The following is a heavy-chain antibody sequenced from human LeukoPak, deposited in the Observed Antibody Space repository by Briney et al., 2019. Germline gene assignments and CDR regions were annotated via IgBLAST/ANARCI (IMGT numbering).Heavy chain of an antibody. J-gene: IGHJ4*02. CDR3: ASSYGSGSYPPVTDY. CDR1: GGSTSSSYYY. D-gene: IGHD3-10*01. V-gene: IGHV4-39*07. Sequence: PSETLSLTCTVSGGSTSSSYYYWGWIRQPPGKGLEWIGSIYYSGSTYYNPSLKSRVTISVDTSKNQFSLKLSSVTAADTAVYYCASSYGSGSYPPVTDYWGQGTLVTVSS. CDR2: IYYSGST.